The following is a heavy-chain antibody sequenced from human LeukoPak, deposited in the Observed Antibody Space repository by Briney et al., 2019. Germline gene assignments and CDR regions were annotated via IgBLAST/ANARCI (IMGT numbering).Heavy chain of an antibody. V-gene: IGHV3-74*01. CDR2: IKSDGSDI. J-gene: IGHJ6*02. CDR1: GFSFNTFW. Sequence: PGGSLRLSCAASGFSFNTFWMHWVRHAPGNGLVWVSRIKSDGSDITYADSVKGRFSISRDNAKNTLYLQMNSLRAEDTAVYYCTCERVYYGLDLWGQGTTVTVS. CDR3: TCERVYYGLDL.